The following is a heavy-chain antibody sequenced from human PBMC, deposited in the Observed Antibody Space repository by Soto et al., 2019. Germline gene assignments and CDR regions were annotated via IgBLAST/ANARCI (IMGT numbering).Heavy chain of an antibody. V-gene: IGHV3-30-3*01. J-gene: IGHJ6*02. D-gene: IGHD2-2*01. CDR2: ISYDGSNK. Sequence: QVQLVESGGGVVQPGRSLRLSCAASGFTFSSYAMHWVRQAPGKGLEWVAVISYDGSNKYYADSVKGRFTISRDNSKNTLYLQMNSLRAEDTAVYYCARQRGCSSTSCFSLYYYYGMDVWGQGTTGTVSS. CDR1: GFTFSSYA. CDR3: ARQRGCSSTSCFSLYYYYGMDV.